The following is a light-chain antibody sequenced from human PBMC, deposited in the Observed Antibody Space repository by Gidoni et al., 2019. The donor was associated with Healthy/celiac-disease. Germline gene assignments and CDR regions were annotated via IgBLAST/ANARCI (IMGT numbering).Light chain of an antibody. CDR1: QSVLYSSNNKNY. CDR2: WAS. V-gene: IGKV4-1*01. J-gene: IGKJ5*01. CDR3: QQYYSTPRT. Sequence: LGERATINCKSSQSVLYSSNNKNYLAWYQQKPGQPPKLLIYWASTRESGVPDRFSGSGSGTDFTLTISSLQAEDVAVYYCQQYYSTPRTFGQGTRLEIK.